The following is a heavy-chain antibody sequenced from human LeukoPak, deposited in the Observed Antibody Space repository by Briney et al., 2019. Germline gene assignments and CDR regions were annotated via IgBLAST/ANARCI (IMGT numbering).Heavy chain of an antibody. D-gene: IGHD3-22*01. CDR3: ARVSYYYDSSGLFDY. Sequence: GGSLRLSCAASGFTFSSYEMNWVRQAPGKGLEWVSYISSSGSTIYYADSVKGRSTISRDNAKNSLYLQMNSLRAEDTAVYYCARVSYYYDSSGLFDYWGQGTLVTVSS. J-gene: IGHJ4*02. V-gene: IGHV3-48*03. CDR1: GFTFSSYE. CDR2: ISSSGSTI.